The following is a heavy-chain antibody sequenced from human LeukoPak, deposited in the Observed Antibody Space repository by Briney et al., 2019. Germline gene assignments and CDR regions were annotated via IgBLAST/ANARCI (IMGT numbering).Heavy chain of an antibody. CDR3: ARGCVVSSGTGFDY. CDR1: GGSSSSSY. Sequence: SETLSLTCTGSGGSSSSSYWSWIRQSAGRGLEWIGRIYSSGSSNYNPSLKSRVTMSVDTSKNQFSLELSSVTAADTAVYYCARGCVVSSGTGFDYWGQGTLVTVSS. V-gene: IGHV4-4*07. CDR2: IYSSGSS. D-gene: IGHD2-8*02. J-gene: IGHJ4*02.